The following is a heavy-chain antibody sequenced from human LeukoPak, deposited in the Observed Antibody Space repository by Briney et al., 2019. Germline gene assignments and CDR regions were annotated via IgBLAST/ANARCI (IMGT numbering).Heavy chain of an antibody. CDR1: GGSFNDYY. J-gene: IGHJ4*02. CDR3: ARGTDRSKTGY. Sequence: SETLSLTCTVYGGSFNDYYCSWIRQPPGKGLEWIGEISQSEGTHYNPSLKSRGIMSVDTSKNQCSLKLSPVTAADTAVYYCARGTDRSKTGYWGQGTLVTVSS. D-gene: IGHD1-26*01. V-gene: IGHV4-34*01. CDR2: ISQSEGT.